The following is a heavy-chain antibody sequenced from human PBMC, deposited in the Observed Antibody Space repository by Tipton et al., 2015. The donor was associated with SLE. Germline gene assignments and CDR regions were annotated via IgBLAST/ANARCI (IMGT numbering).Heavy chain of an antibody. V-gene: IGHV4-34*01. CDR1: GGSFSGYY. CDR3: ARVLKPYHFGGSGYYESDYFDY. D-gene: IGHD3-22*01. Sequence: TLSLTCAVYGGSFSGYYWSWIRQPPGKGLEWIGEINHSGNTKYNPSLESRVTISVDTSKNQFSLRLTSVTAADTAVYFCARVLKPYHFGGSGYYESDYFDYWGHGTLVTVS. CDR2: INHSGNT. J-gene: IGHJ4*01.